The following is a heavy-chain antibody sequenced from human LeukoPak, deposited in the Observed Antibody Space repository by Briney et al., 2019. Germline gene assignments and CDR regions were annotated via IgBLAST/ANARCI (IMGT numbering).Heavy chain of an antibody. CDR2: ISYDGSNK. CDR3: ARGGGYFDY. D-gene: IGHD4-23*01. J-gene: IGHJ4*02. CDR1: GFTFSSYA. V-gene: IGHV3-30*03. Sequence: GGSLRLSCAASGFTFSSYAMHWVRQAPGKGLEWVAVISYDGSNKYYADSVKGRFPLSRDNSKNTLYLQMNSLRAEDTAVYYCARGGGYFDYWGQGTLVTVSS.